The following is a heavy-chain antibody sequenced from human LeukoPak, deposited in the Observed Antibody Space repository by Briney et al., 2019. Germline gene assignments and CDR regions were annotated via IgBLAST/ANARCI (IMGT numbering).Heavy chain of an antibody. CDR1: GFTFSSYS. D-gene: IGHD2-8*01. CDR3: AKVGYCTNGVCPFFDY. J-gene: IGHJ4*02. CDR2: ISSSSSTI. Sequence: GGSLRLSCAASGFTFSSYSMNWVRQAPGKGLEWVSYISSSSSTIYYADSVKGRFTISRDNAKNTLYLQMNSLRAENTAVYYCAKVGYCTNGVCPFFDYWGQGTLVTVSS. V-gene: IGHV3-48*01.